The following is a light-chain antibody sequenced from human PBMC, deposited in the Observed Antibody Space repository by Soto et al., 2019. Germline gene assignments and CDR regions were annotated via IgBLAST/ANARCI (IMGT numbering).Light chain of an antibody. CDR1: QGISSY. CDR3: QQYNSDTRT. V-gene: IGKV1-9*01. CDR2: AXS. Sequence: IQLTQSASSLSAAIXDRVNITCLASQGISSYLAXXQQXXRXAPKXXXYAXSTFQTGGPSSFSGSGSGTDFTRTSSSLQPADCVTYYCQQYNSDTRTFGGGTKVDI. J-gene: IGKJ4*02.